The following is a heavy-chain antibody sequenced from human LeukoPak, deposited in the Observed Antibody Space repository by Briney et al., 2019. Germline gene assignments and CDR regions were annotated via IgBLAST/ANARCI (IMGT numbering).Heavy chain of an antibody. D-gene: IGHD3-3*01. J-gene: IGHJ4*02. Sequence: PGGSLRLSCAASGFTFSSYAMSWVRQAPGKGLEWVSAISGSGGSTYYADSVKGRFTISRDNSKNTLYLQMNSLRAEDTAVYYCAKVRRLRFLEWLPRTPLDYWGQGTLVTVSS. V-gene: IGHV3-23*01. CDR2: ISGSGGST. CDR1: GFTFSSYA. CDR3: AKVRRLRFLEWLPRTPLDY.